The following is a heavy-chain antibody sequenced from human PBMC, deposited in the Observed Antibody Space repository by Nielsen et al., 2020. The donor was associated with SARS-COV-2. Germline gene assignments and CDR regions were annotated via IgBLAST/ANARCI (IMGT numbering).Heavy chain of an antibody. CDR2: INAGNGNT. Sequence: WVRQAPGQRLEWMGWINAGNGNTKYSQKFQGRVTITRDTSASTAYMELSSLRSEDTAVYYCARDLVVPAATSYYYMDVWGKGTTVTVSS. CDR3: ARDLVVPAATSYYYMDV. V-gene: IGHV1-3*01. D-gene: IGHD2-2*01. J-gene: IGHJ6*03.